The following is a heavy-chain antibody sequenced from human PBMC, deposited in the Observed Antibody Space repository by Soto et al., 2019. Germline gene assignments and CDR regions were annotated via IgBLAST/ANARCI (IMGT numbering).Heavy chain of an antibody. CDR1: GGSFSGYY. V-gene: IGHV4-34*01. CDR3: FSSRRRHTRYYGSGSYSNYGMDG. Sequence: SETLSLNCAVYGGSFSGYYRSWIRQPPGKGLEWIGEINHGGSTNYNPSLKSRVTISVDTSKNQFSLKLSSVTAADTAVYFFFSSRRRHTRYYGSGSYSNYGMDGWGQGTTVTVSS. D-gene: IGHD3-10*01. J-gene: IGHJ6*02. CDR2: INHGGST.